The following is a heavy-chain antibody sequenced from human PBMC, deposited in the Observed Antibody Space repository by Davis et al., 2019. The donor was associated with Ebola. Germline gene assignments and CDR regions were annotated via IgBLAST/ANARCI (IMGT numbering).Heavy chain of an antibody. V-gene: IGHV3-30*02. CDR2: IGYDGNNK. Sequence: GESLKISCAVSGFTSRSYGMHWVRQAPGKGLEWVTFIGYDGNNKYYVDSVKGRFTISRDNSKNTLYLQMNSLRAEDTAFYYCARGPSTGNSFTYWGQGTLVTVSS. D-gene: IGHD4-23*01. CDR1: GFTSRSYG. J-gene: IGHJ4*02. CDR3: ARGPSTGNSFTY.